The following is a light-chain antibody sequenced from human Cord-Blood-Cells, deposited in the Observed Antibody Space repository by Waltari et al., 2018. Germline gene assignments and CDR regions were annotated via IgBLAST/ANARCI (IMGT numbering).Light chain of an antibody. CDR3: QSYDSSLSGWV. J-gene: IGLJ3*02. CDR2: GNS. CDR1: SANIGAGYD. Sequence: QSVLTQPPSVSGAPGQRVTISCPGRSANIGAGYDVHWYQQLPGPAPKLLIYGNSNRPSGVPDRFSGSKSGTSASLAITGLQAEDEADYYCQSYDSSLSGWVFGGGTKLTVL. V-gene: IGLV1-40*01.